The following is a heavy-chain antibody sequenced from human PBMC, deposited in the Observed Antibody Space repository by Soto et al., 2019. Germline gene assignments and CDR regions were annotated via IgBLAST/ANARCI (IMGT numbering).Heavy chain of an antibody. CDR1: GFSFSSYA. V-gene: IGHV3-23*01. J-gene: IGHJ4*02. Sequence: PGWSLRLSCAASGFSFSSYAMSLVRQAPGKGLEWVSSISGGSNTYYADSVKGRFTISRDNSKNTLFLQMNSLRAEDTAIYYCTKCPGSTVNTYFEYWGQGTLVTVSS. CDR3: TKCPGSTVNTYFEY. D-gene: IGHD4-4*01. CDR2: ISGGSNT.